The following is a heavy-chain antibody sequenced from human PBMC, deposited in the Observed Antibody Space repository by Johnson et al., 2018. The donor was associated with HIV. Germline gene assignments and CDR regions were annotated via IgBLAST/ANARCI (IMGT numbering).Heavy chain of an antibody. D-gene: IGHD5-24*01. CDR2: IYSGGST. CDR3: ARALLSASTIGAFDI. V-gene: IGHV3-53*01. CDR1: GFTVSSNY. Sequence: EVQLVESGGGLMQPGGSLRLSCVASGFTVSSNYMSWVRQAPGKGLEWVSVIYSGGSTYYADSVKGRFTISRDNSKNTLYLQMNSLRAEDTAVYYCARALLSASTIGAFDIWGQGTMVTVSS. J-gene: IGHJ3*02.